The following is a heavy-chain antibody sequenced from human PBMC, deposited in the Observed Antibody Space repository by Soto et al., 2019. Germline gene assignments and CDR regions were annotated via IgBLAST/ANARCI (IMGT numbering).Heavy chain of an antibody. CDR2: IYNIGST. Sequence: SETLTLTCTVSGGSISGYYWSWLRQPPGKGLQWIGYIYNIGSTNYNPSLRSRVTMSIDTSQEQFSLKLSSVTAADTAVYYCARDRYGERRLNAVRSSYYYYGMDVWGQGTKANVS. D-gene: IGHD1-1*01. V-gene: IGHV4-59*12. CDR1: GGSISGYY. J-gene: IGHJ6*02. CDR3: ARDRYGERRLNAVRSSYYYYGMDV.